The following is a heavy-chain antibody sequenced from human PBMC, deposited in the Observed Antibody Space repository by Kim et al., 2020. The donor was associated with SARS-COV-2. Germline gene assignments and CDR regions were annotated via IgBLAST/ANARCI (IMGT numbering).Heavy chain of an antibody. D-gene: IGHD2-21*02. CDR3: AKAATSPEYCGGDCYPPPLFGY. CDR2: ISGSGGST. Sequence: GGSLRLFCAASGFTFSSYAMSWVRQAPGKGLEWVSAISGSGGSTYYADSVKGRFTISRDNSKNTLYLQMNSLRAEDTAVYYCAKAATSPEYCGGDCYPPPLFGYWGQGTLVTVSS. CDR1: GFTFSSYA. V-gene: IGHV3-23*01. J-gene: IGHJ4*02.